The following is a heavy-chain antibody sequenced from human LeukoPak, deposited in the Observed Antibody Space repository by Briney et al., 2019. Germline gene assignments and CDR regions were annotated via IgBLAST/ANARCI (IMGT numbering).Heavy chain of an antibody. J-gene: IGHJ4*02. CDR2: ISSSGSLI. CDR1: GFSFSSYE. CDR3: VGGSYYFDY. D-gene: IGHD1-26*01. Sequence: GGSLRLSCAASGFSFSSYEMNWVRQAPGKGLEWVSYISSSGSLIYYADSMKGRFTISRDNAKKSLFLQMSSLRAEDTAVYYCVGGSYYFDYWGQGTLVTVSS. V-gene: IGHV3-48*03.